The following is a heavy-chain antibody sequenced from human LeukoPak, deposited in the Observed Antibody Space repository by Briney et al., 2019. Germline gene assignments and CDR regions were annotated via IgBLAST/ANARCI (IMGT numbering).Heavy chain of an antibody. CDR1: GYTFTSYG. V-gene: IGHV1-18*01. D-gene: IGHD1-26*01. Sequence: ASVKVSCKASGYTFTSYGISWVRQAPGQGLEWMGWISAYSGNTNYAQKLQGRVTMTTDTSTSTAYMELRSLRSDDTAVYYCAREVGGSYTGDFDYWGQGTLVTVSS. CDR3: AREVGGSYTGDFDY. J-gene: IGHJ4*02. CDR2: ISAYSGNT.